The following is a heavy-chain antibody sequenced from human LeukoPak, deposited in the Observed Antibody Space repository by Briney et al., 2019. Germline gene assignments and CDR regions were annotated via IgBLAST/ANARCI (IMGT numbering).Heavy chain of an antibody. V-gene: IGHV4-30-2*01. D-gene: IGHD3-9*01. Sequence: TSQTLSLTCTVSGGSISSGGYYWSWIRQPPGKGLEWIGYIYHSGSTYYNPSLKSRVTISVDRSKNQFSLKLSSVTAADTAVYYCARASDILTWGQGTLVTVSS. CDR3: ARASDILT. CDR2: IYHSGST. CDR1: GGSISSGGYY. J-gene: IGHJ4*02.